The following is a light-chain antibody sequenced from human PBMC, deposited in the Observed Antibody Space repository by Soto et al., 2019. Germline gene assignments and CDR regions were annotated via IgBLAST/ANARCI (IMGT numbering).Light chain of an antibody. V-gene: IGLV2-14*01. J-gene: IGLJ2*01. CDR3: SSDTSSSTSPVV. Sequence: QSVLTQPASVSGSPGQSITISCTGTSSDVGGYNYVSWYQQHPGKAPKLMIYDVSNRPSGVSNRFSGSKSGNTASLTISGHQAEDEADYYCSSDTSSSTSPVVFGGGTKLTVL. CDR1: SSDVGGYNY. CDR2: DVS.